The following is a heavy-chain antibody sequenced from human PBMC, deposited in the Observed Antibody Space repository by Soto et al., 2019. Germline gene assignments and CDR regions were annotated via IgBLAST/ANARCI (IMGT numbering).Heavy chain of an antibody. J-gene: IGHJ4*02. CDR3: ARGSTGYSSSWYRY. CDR1: GGSVSSGSYY. CDR2: IYNSGST. V-gene: IGHV4-61*01. D-gene: IGHD6-13*01. Sequence: SETLSLTCTVSGGSVSSGSYYWSWIRQPPGKGLEWIGYIYNSGSTNYNPSLKSRVTISVDTSKNQFSLKLSSVTAADTAVYYCARGSTGYSSSWYRYWGQGTLVTVSS.